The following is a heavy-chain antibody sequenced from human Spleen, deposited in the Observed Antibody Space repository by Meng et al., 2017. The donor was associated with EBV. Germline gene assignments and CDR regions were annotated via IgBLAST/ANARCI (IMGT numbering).Heavy chain of an antibody. V-gene: IGHV3-33*01. CDR3: ARCVAAFERWLPPGY. D-gene: IGHD6-19*01. CDR2: IWYDGSNK. Sequence: QGQLVESGGGVGQPGKSLRLCCSVSGFTFSSYTMHWVRQDQGKGLEWVALIWYDGSNKYYADSVKGRFTISRDNSKNPLFLQMHSLRAVDTSVYFCARCVAAFERWLPPGYWGQGSLVTVSS. J-gene: IGHJ4*02. CDR1: GFTFSSYT.